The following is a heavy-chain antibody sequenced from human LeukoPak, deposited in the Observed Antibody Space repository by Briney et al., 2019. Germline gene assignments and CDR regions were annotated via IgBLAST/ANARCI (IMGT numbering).Heavy chain of an antibody. Sequence: PGGSLRLSCAASGFTFSHYSMNWVRQAPGKGLEWVSSISSSSSYIYYADSVKGRFTISRDNAKNSLYLQMNSLRAEDTAVYYCARDPSRDGYNTGFNWFDPWGQGTLVTVSS. D-gene: IGHD5-24*01. CDR1: GFTFSHYS. CDR2: ISSSSSYI. CDR3: ARDPSRDGYNTGFNWFDP. J-gene: IGHJ5*02. V-gene: IGHV3-21*01.